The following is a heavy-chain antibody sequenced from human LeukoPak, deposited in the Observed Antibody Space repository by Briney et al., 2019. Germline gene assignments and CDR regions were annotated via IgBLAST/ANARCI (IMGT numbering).Heavy chain of an antibody. CDR3: ARDGSGYYMVGYYFDY. D-gene: IGHD3-22*01. J-gene: IGHJ4*02. CDR1: GYTFTSYY. CDR2: INPSGGST. Sequence: ASVKVSCKASGYTFTSYYMHWVRQAPGQGLEWMGIINPSGGSTSYAQKFQGRVTMTRDTSTSTVYMELSGLRSEDTAVYYCARDGSGYYMVGYYFDYWGQGTLVTVSS. V-gene: IGHV1-46*01.